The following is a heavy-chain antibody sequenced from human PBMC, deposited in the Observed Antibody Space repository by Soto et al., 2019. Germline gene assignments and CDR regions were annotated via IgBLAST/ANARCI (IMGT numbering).Heavy chain of an antibody. CDR3: ARAEYSYGYQAVTIDY. D-gene: IGHD5-18*01. V-gene: IGHV3-30-3*01. J-gene: IGHJ4*02. CDR2: ISYDGSNK. Sequence: GGSLRLSCSASGFTFSSYAMHWVRQAPGKGLEWVAVISYDGSNKYYADSVKGRFTIPRDNSKNTLYLQMNSLRAEDTAVYYCARAEYSYGYQAVTIDYRGKGTLVTVSS. CDR1: GFTFSSYA.